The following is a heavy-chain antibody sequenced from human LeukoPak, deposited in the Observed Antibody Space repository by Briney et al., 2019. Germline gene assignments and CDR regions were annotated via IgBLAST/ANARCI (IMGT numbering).Heavy chain of an antibody. Sequence: GGSLRLSCAASGFTFSSCAMRWVRQAPGKGLEWVSAITGGGDSTYYADSVKGRFTISRDNSKNSLYLQMNSLRAEDTAVYYCAKSTFMTTVTTGSFDYWGKGALVTVSS. CDR1: GFTFSSCA. CDR2: ITGGGDST. CDR3: AKSTFMTTVTTGSFDY. J-gene: IGHJ4*02. V-gene: IGHV3-23*01. D-gene: IGHD4-17*01.